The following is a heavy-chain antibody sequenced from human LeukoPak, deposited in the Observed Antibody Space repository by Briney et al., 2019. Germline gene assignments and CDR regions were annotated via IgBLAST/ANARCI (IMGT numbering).Heavy chain of an antibody. CDR3: ARDNTGSYEY. V-gene: IGHV3-43*02. J-gene: IGHJ4*02. CDR2: IRADGATT. D-gene: IGHD1-26*01. Sequence: GGSLRLSCAASGFTFGDYDMHWVRQVPGKGLEWVSLIRADGATTRYTHSVKGRFTISRDNSKDSLYLQMNSLRTEDTALYYCARDNTGSYEYWGQGTLVTVSS. CDR1: GFTFGDYD.